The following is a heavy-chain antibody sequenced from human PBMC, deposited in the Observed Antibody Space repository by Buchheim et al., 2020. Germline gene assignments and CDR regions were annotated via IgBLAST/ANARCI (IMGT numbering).Heavy chain of an antibody. CDR1: GFTFSSYA. Sequence: EVQLLESGGGLVQPGGSLRLSCAASGFTFSSYAMSWVRQAPGKGLEWVSAISGSGGSTYYADSVKGRFTIPRHNSKHTLYFQMNSLRAEDTAVYYCAKDKVGGSGSYPLFDYWGQGTL. D-gene: IGHD3-10*01. J-gene: IGHJ4*02. CDR3: AKDKVGGSGSYPLFDY. CDR2: ISGSGGST. V-gene: IGHV3-23*01.